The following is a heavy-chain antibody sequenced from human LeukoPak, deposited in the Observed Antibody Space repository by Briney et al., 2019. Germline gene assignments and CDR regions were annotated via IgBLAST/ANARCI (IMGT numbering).Heavy chain of an antibody. CDR2: IIPIFGTA. CDR1: GGTFSSYA. D-gene: IGHD4-11*01. V-gene: IGHV1-69*06. J-gene: IGHJ6*03. Sequence: SVKVSCKASGGTFSSYAISWVRQAPGQGLEWMGGIIPIFGTANYAQKFQGRVTITADKSTSTAYMERSSLRSEDTALYYCARSSTVSKPSTHYYYYYMDVWGKGTTVTVSS. CDR3: ARSSTVSKPSTHYYYYYMDV.